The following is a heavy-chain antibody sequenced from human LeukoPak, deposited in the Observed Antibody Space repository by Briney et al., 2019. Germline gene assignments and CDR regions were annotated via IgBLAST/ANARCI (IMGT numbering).Heavy chain of an antibody. J-gene: IGHJ4*02. CDR2: IYHSGST. CDR3: ARHEAEMATILGGY. Sequence: PSETLSLTCAVSGYSISSGYYWGWIRQPPGKGLEWIGSIYHSGSTFYNPSLKSRVTISVDTSKNQFSLRLGSVTAADTAVYYCARHEAEMATILGGYWGQGTLVTVSS. D-gene: IGHD5-24*01. CDR1: GYSISSGYY. V-gene: IGHV4-38-2*01.